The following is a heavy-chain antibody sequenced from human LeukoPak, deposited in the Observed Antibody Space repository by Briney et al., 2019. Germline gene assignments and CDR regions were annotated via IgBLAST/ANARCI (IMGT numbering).Heavy chain of an antibody. D-gene: IGHD6-19*01. V-gene: IGHV3-30*03. CDR1: GFTFSNYG. CDR3: ATPGQWPVYFDY. J-gene: IGHJ4*02. CDR2: ISYDGTNK. Sequence: QRGGSLRLSCAASGFTFSNYGMHWVRQAPGKGLEWVAVISYDGTNKYYADSVKGRFTISRDNSQNTLYLQMNSLRADDTAVYYCATPGQWPVYFDYWGQGTLVTVSS.